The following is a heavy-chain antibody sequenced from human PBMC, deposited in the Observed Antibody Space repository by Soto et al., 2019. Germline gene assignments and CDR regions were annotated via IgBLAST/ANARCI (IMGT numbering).Heavy chain of an antibody. D-gene: IGHD2-15*01. CDR1: GGTFSSYA. CDR3: ATNSYCSGGSCFGTFDY. J-gene: IGHJ4*02. CDR2: IIPIFGTA. Sequence: QVQLVQSGAEVKKPGSSVKVSCKASGGTFSSYAISWVRQAPGQGLEWMGGIIPIFGTANYAQKFQGRVTITADESTSTADMELSSLRSEDTAVYYCATNSYCSGGSCFGTFDYWGQGTLVTVSS. V-gene: IGHV1-69*01.